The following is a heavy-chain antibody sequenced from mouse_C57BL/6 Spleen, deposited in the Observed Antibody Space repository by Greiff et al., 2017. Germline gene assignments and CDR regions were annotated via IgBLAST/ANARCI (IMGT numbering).Heavy chain of an antibody. D-gene: IGHD2-4*01. J-gene: IGHJ2*01. V-gene: IGHV1-50*01. CDR2: IDPSDSYT. CDR3: ARRNDYLYYFDY. Sequence: QVHVKQPGAELVKPGASVKLSCKASGYTFTSYWMQWVKQRPGQGLEWIGEIDPSDSYTNYNQKFKGKATLTVDTSSSTAYMQLSSLTSEDSAVYYCARRNDYLYYFDYWGQGTTLTVSS. CDR1: GYTFTSYW.